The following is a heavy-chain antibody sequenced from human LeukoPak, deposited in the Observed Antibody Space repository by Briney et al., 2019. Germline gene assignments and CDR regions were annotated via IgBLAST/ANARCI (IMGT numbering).Heavy chain of an antibody. CDR3: ARHGRNYYDSSGYYDFDY. J-gene: IGHJ4*02. CDR2: IYYSGST. D-gene: IGHD3-22*01. Sequence: SETLSLTCTVSGGSISSYYWSWIRQPPGKGLEWIGSIYYSGSTNYDPSLKSRVTISVDTSKNQFSLKLSSVTAADTAVYYCARHGRNYYDSSGYYDFDYWGQGTLVTVSS. CDR1: GGSISSYY. V-gene: IGHV4-59*08.